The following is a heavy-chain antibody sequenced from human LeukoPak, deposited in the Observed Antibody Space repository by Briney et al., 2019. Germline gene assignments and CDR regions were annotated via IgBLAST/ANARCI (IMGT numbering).Heavy chain of an antibody. V-gene: IGHV1-3*01. D-gene: IGHD2-15*01. Sequence: APVKVSCKASGYTFTTYIMYWVRQAPGQRLEWLGWINADTGNTKYSQKFQGRVTITRDTSASTANMELSSLRSEDTAVYYCARGGCSGGSCPLDYWGQGTLVTVSS. J-gene: IGHJ4*02. CDR2: INADTGNT. CDR3: ARGGCSGGSCPLDY. CDR1: GYTFTTYI.